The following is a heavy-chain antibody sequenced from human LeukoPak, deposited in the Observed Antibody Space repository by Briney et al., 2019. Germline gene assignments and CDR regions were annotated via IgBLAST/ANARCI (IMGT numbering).Heavy chain of an antibody. D-gene: IGHD2/OR15-2a*01. CDR3: AKGKGGTSFNYCSDY. Sequence: PGASLRLSCAASGFGFGAYAMIWVRQAPGKGLEWVSLIHNDAATTYYADSVRGRFTVSRDNSKNTLYLEMNSLRAEDTAVYYCAKGKGGTSFNYCSDYWGQGTPVSVSS. CDR2: IHNDAATT. J-gene: IGHJ4*02. V-gene: IGHV3-23*03. CDR1: GFGFGAYA.